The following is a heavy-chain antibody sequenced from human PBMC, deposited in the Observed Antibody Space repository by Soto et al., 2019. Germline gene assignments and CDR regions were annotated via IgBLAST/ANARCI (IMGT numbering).Heavy chain of an antibody. D-gene: IGHD6-13*01. CDR2: IIPIFGTA. J-gene: IGHJ3*01. CDR3: AREGQSNCWFRSFDL. V-gene: IGHV1-69*13. Sequence: SVKVSCKASGGTFSSYAISWVRQAPGQGLEWMGGIIPIFGTANYAQRFQGRVTITADESTSTAYMELSSLRSDDTAVYFCAREGQSNCWFRSFDLWGHGTMVTVSS. CDR1: GGTFSSYA.